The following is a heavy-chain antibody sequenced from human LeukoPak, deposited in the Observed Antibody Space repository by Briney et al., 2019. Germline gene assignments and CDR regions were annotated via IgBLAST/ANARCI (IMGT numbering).Heavy chain of an antibody. CDR3: VKYLKANSGWPFDS. Sequence: GGSLRLSCAASGFTFSNYAMSWVRQAPGKGLEWVSIISGNGGTTYYADSVRGQFTISRDNSKNTLYLQMNSLRAEDTALYYCVKYLKANSGWPFDSWGQGTLVTVSS. J-gene: IGHJ4*02. V-gene: IGHV3-23*01. D-gene: IGHD6-19*01. CDR2: ISGNGGTT. CDR1: GFTFSNYA.